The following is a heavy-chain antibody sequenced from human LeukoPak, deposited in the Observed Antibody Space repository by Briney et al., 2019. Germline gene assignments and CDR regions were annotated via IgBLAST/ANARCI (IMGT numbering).Heavy chain of an antibody. CDR2: IYYSGST. CDR3: ARDPPYCSGGSCYSYYYGMDV. V-gene: IGHV4-59*01. Sequence: SETLSLTCTVSGGSISSYYWSWIRQPPGKGLEWIGYIYYSGSTNYNPSLKSRVTISVDTSKNQFSLKLSSVTAADTAVYYCARDPPYCSGGSCYSYYYGMDVWGQGTTVTVSS. D-gene: IGHD2-15*01. J-gene: IGHJ6*02. CDR1: GGSISSYY.